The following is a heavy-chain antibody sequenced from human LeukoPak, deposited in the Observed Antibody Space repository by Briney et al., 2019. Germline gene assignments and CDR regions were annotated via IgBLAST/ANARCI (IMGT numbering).Heavy chain of an antibody. CDR2: ISGSGGST. Sequence: PGGSLRLSCAASGFTFSSYTMSWVRQAPGKGLEWVSAISGSGGSTYYADSVKGRFTISRDNSKNTLYLQMNSLRAEDTAVYYCAKVGSAMVNFYYFDYWGQGTLVTVSS. D-gene: IGHD5-18*01. CDR1: GFTFSSYT. V-gene: IGHV3-23*01. J-gene: IGHJ4*02. CDR3: AKVGSAMVNFYYFDY.